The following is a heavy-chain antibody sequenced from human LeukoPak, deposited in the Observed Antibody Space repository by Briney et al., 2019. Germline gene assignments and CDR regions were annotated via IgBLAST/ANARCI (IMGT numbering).Heavy chain of an antibody. CDR3: ARDQGDGSLGY. Sequence: PGGSLRLFCAASGFTFSSYAMHWVRQAPGKGLEWVAVISYDGSNKYYADSVKGRFTISRDNSKNTLYLQMNSLRAEDTAVYYCARDQGDGSLGYWGQGTLVTVSS. V-gene: IGHV3-30-3*01. D-gene: IGHD2-21*01. J-gene: IGHJ4*02. CDR1: GFTFSSYA. CDR2: ISYDGSNK.